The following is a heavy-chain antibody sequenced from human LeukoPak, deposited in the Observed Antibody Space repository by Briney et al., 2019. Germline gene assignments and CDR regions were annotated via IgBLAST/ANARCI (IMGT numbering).Heavy chain of an antibody. CDR2: VSSNGAKT. Sequence: QSGGSLRLSCAASGFTFSSYAITWVRQAPGKGLEWVSAVSSNGAKTYYADSVKGRFTISRDNYKNMVFLQMNSLRAEDTAVYYCTQGSVTPDYWGQGTLVTVSS. CDR3: TQGSVTPDY. J-gene: IGHJ4*02. CDR1: GFTFSSYA. D-gene: IGHD4-11*01. V-gene: IGHV3-23*01.